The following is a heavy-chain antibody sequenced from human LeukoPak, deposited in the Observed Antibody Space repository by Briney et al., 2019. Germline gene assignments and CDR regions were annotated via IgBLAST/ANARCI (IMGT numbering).Heavy chain of an antibody. V-gene: IGHV3-23*01. CDR2: ISDSGGRT. Sequence: GGSLRLSCAVSGITLSNYGMSWVRQAPGKGLEWVAGISDSGGRTNYADSVKGRFTISRDSPKNTVYLQMNSLRAEDTAVYFCAKRGVVIRVILVGFHKEAYYFDSWGQGAPVTVSS. CDR1: GITLSNYG. J-gene: IGHJ4*02. D-gene: IGHD3-22*01. CDR3: AKRGVVIRVILVGFHKEAYYFDS.